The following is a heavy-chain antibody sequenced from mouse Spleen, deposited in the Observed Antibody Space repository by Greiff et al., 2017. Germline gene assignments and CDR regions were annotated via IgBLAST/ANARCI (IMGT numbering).Heavy chain of an antibody. Sequence: QVQLQQPGAELVRPGSSVKLSCKASGYTFTSYWMHWVKQRPIQGLEWIGNIDPSDSETHYNQKFKDKATLTVDKSSSTAYMQLSSLTSEDSAVYYCARSGSHEGFAYWGQGTLVTVSA. J-gene: IGHJ3*01. CDR1: GYTFTSYW. D-gene: IGHD3-1*01. V-gene: IGHV1-52*01. CDR3: ARSGSHEGFAY. CDR2: IDPSDSET.